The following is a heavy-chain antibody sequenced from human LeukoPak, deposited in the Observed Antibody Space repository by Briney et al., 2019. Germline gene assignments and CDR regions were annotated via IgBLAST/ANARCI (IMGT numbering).Heavy chain of an antibody. CDR3: ARDGAGGITTNYMDV. J-gene: IGHJ6*03. V-gene: IGHV3-30*04. CDR2: ISRDGLDT. Sequence: GGSLRLSCAASEFTFSTYAMHWVRQAPGKGPEWVAVISRDGLDTYYADSVRGRFTISRDNAKNSLYLQMNSLRAEDTAVYYCARDGAGGITTNYMDVWGKGTTVTVSS. D-gene: IGHD1-14*01. CDR1: EFTFSTYA.